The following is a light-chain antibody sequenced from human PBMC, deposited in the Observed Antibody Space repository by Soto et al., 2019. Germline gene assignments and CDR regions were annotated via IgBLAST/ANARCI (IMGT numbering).Light chain of an antibody. CDR3: QQYGGLPIT. J-gene: IGKJ5*01. CDR2: GAS. Sequence: EIVLTQSPGTLSLSPGDSATLSCRASQSVSSTFLAWYQHKPGRPPRLLIHGASSRATGIPDRFTGSGSGTDFTLTISRLEPEDFAVYYCQQYGGLPITFGQGTRLEIK. V-gene: IGKV3-20*01. CDR1: QSVSSTF.